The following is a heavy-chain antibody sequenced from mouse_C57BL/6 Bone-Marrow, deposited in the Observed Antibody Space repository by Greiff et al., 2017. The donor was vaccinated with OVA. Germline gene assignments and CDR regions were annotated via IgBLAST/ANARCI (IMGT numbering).Heavy chain of an antibody. V-gene: IGHV5-4*01. CDR2: ISDGGSYT. Sequence: EVKLMESGGGLVKPGGSLKLSCAASGFTFSSYAMSWVRQTPEKRLEWVATISDGGSYTYYPDNVKGRFTISRDNAKNNLYLQMSHLKSEDTAMYYCAREWLRRGYYFDYWGQGTTLTVSS. CDR1: GFTFSSYA. J-gene: IGHJ2*01. D-gene: IGHD2-2*01. CDR3: AREWLRRGYYFDY.